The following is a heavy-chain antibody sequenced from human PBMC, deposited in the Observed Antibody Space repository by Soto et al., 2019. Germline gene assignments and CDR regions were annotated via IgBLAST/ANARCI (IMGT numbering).Heavy chain of an antibody. V-gene: IGHV1-46*03. CDR1: GYTFVSYY. Sequence: QVQLVQSGAEVKKPGASVKVSCKASGYTFVSYYIHWVRQAPGQGLEWMGRINPGGDNTTNAQKFQGRLTMTRDTSTSTVSMELSGLRSEDTAVYFCAREAYWGPGTLVTVSS. CDR3: AREAY. J-gene: IGHJ4*02. CDR2: INPGGDNT.